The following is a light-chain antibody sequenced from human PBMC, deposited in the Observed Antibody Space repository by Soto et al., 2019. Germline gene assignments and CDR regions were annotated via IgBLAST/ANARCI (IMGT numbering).Light chain of an antibody. V-gene: IGKV1-5*03. CDR3: QQYYSSSS. J-gene: IGKJ1*01. CDR2: KAS. CDR1: QSIQFW. Sequence: DIQMTQSPSTLPASVGDRVTITCRASQSIQFWLAWYQQKPGKAPKLLIQKASSLESGVPSRFSASGSGTDFALTISSLQPDDFATYYCQQYYSSSSFGRGTKVEVK.